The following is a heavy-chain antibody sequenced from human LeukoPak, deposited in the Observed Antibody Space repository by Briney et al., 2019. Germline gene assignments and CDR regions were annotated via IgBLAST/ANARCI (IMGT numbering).Heavy chain of an antibody. CDR2: IYTSGDT. Sequence: PSETLSLTCTVSGGSMTGYYWSWIRQPAGKGLDWIGHIYTSGDTNYNPSLESRVTMSVDTSKNQFSLKLTSVTAADTAVYYCARSISWYSYLDYWGQGTLVTVSS. CDR1: GGSMTGYY. V-gene: IGHV4-4*07. J-gene: IGHJ4*02. D-gene: IGHD6-13*01. CDR3: ARSISWYSYLDY.